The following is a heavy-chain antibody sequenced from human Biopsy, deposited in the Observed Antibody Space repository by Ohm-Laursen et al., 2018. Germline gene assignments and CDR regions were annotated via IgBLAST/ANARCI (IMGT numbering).Heavy chain of an antibody. J-gene: IGHJ4*02. D-gene: IGHD2-15*01. V-gene: IGHV4-34*01. CDR3: ARRGSGGRSFDH. CDR1: GGSFSGYY. Sequence: GTLSLTCAVYGGSFSGYYWSWIRQPPGKGLGWIGEINHSGSTNYSPSLKSRVTISVDTSKNQFSPNLSSVTAADTAVYYCARRGSGGRSFDHWGQGTLVTVSS. CDR2: INHSGST.